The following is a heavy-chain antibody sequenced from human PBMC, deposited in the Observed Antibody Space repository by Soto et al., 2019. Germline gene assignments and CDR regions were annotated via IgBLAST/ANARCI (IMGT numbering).Heavy chain of an antibody. J-gene: IGHJ6*02. CDR1: GGTFSSYA. V-gene: IGHV1-69*12. CDR2: IIPIFGTA. CDR3: ATQSSGSGYYYYGMDV. D-gene: IGHD6-19*01. Sequence: QVQLVQSGAEVKKPGSSVKVSCKASGGTFSSYAISWVRQAPGQGLEWMGGIIPIFGTANYAQKFQGRVTITADESTSTAYMKLSSRRSEDTAVYYCATQSSGSGYYYYGMDVWGQGTTVTVSS.